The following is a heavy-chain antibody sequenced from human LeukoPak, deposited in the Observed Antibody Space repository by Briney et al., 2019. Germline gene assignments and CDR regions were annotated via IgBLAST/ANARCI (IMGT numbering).Heavy chain of an antibody. V-gene: IGHV4-39*07. J-gene: IGHJ5*01. D-gene: IGHD3-10*01. CDR3: ARGPSNYYSSRNWFDS. Sequence: TPSETLSLTCAVSGGSFSSSAYYWGWIRQPPGKGLEWIVSIYFGGSTYYNPSLKSRVTISVDTSRDQLSLKLSSVTAADTAVYYCARGPSNYYSSRNWFDSWGQGTLVTVSS. CDR2: IYFGGST. CDR1: GGSFSSSAYY.